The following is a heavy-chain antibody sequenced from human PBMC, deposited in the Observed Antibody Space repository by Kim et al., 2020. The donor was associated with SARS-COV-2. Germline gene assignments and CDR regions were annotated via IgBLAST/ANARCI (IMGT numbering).Heavy chain of an antibody. J-gene: IGHJ6*02. D-gene: IGHD2-21*02. CDR1: GFSVDAYA. CDR2: ISWNSNYI. V-gene: IGHV3-9*01. Sequence: LRLSCAASGFSVDAYAMPWVRQAPGKGPEWVSVISWNSNYIAYGDSVKGRFTMSRDSAKNPLYLQMNSLRPEDTALYYCAKDIFGYGGNSFAMDVWGQGTTVTVSS. CDR3: AKDIFGYGGNSFAMDV.